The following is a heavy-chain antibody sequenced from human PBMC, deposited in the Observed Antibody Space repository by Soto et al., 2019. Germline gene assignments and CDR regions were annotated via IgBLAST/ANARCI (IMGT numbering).Heavy chain of an antibody. J-gene: IGHJ4*02. CDR2: IYYSGST. CDR3: ARDDYGDCHFDY. V-gene: IGHV4-30-4*01. CDR1: GGSISSGDYY. D-gene: IGHD4-17*01. Sequence: SETLSLTCTVSGGSISSGDYYWSWIRQPPGKGLEWIGYIYYSGSTYYNPSLKSRVTISVDTSKNQFSLKLSSVTAADTAVYYCARDDYGDCHFDYWGQGTLVTVSS.